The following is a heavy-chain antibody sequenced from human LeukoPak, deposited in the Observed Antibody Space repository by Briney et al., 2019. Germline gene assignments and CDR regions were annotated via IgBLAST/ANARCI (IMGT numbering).Heavy chain of an antibody. CDR1: GGSISSYY. V-gene: IGHV4-59*01. CDR2: IYYSGST. D-gene: IGHD3-3*01. CDR3: ARGRSDFWSGYYRFDY. Sequence: PSETLSLTCTVSGGSISSYYWSWIRQPPGKGLEWIGYIYYSGSTNYNPSLKSRVTISVDTSKNQFSLKLSSVTAADTVVYYCARGRSDFWSGYYRFDYWGQGTLVTVSS. J-gene: IGHJ4*02.